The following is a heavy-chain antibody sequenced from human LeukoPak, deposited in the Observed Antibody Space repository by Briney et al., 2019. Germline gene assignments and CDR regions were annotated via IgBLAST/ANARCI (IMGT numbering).Heavy chain of an antibody. CDR1: GYTFTGYY. J-gene: IGHJ6*03. CDR2: ISAYNGNT. CDR3: ARDGYNWGRYMDV. V-gene: IGHV1-18*04. Sequence: GASVKVSCKASGYTFTGYYMHWVRQAPGQGLEWMGWISAYNGNTNYAQKLQGRVTMTTDTSTSTAYMELRSLRSDDTAVYYCARDGYNWGRYMDVWGKGTTVTVSS. D-gene: IGHD5-24*01.